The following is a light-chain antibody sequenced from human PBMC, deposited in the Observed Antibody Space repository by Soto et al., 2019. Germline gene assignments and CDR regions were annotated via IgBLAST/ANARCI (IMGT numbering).Light chain of an antibody. CDR1: SSAIRPYVY. CDR2: ELN. CDR3: FSFTSTTTHV. Sequence: SVLTQHASLSGSPGQAITISCTETSSAIRPYVYVSRLPKHPAKAPKLMMSELNIRPSGVSHRFSGSKSGNTAYLMISGLEVEDDGEYFCFSFTSTTTHVCGTGTKVTVL. V-gene: IGLV2-14*01. J-gene: IGLJ1*01.